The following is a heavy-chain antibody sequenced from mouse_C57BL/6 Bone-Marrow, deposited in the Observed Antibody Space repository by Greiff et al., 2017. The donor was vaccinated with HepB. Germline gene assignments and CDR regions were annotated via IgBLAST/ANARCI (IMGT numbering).Heavy chain of an antibody. D-gene: IGHD2-5*01. J-gene: IGHJ4*01. Sequence: QVQLQQPGAELVKPGASVKLSCKASGYTFTSYWMHWVKQRPGRGLEWIGRIDPNSGGTKYNEKFKRKATLTVDKPSSTAYMQLSSLTSEDSAVYYCARGIYSNYEGYYAMDYWGQGTSVTVSS. V-gene: IGHV1-72*01. CDR1: GYTFTSYW. CDR3: ARGIYSNYEGYYAMDY. CDR2: IDPNSGGT.